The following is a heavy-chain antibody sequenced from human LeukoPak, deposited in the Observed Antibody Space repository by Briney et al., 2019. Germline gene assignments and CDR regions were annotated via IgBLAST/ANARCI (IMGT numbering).Heavy chain of an antibody. J-gene: IGHJ5*02. Sequence: ASVKVSCTASGGTFSSYAISWVRQAPGQGLEWMGGIIPIFGTANYAQKFQGRVTITADESTSTAYMELSSLRSEDTAVYYCAKVGGSSSWTGNWFDPWGQGTLVTVSS. CDR1: GGTFSSYA. V-gene: IGHV1-69*13. D-gene: IGHD6-13*01. CDR3: AKVGGSSSWTGNWFDP. CDR2: IIPIFGTA.